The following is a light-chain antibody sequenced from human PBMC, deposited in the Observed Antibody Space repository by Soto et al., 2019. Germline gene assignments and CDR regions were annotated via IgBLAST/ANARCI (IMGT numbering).Light chain of an antibody. V-gene: IGLV2-14*01. Sequence: QSALTQPASVSGSPGQSITISCTGTSSDVGGYNYVSWYQQHPGKAPKLMIYEVSNRPSGVSNRFSGSKSGNTASLTISGRQAEDGADYYCASYTSSSSEVFGTGTKVTVL. CDR3: ASYTSSSSEV. J-gene: IGLJ1*01. CDR2: EVS. CDR1: SSDVGGYNY.